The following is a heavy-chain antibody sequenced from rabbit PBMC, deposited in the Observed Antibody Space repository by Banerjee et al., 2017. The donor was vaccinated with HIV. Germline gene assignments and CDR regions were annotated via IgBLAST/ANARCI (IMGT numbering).Heavy chain of an antibody. J-gene: IGHJ4*01. Sequence: QEQLVESGGGLVQPEGSLTLTCKASGFDFSSNAVCWVRQAPGKGLEWIACINTSSGNTVYASWAKGRFTISKTSSTTVTLQMTSLTAADTATYFCARDLTGVTGWNFNLWGPGTLVTVS. V-gene: IGHV1S45*01. CDR2: INTSSGNT. CDR3: ARDLTGVTGWNFNL. D-gene: IGHD7-1*01. CDR1: GFDFSSNA.